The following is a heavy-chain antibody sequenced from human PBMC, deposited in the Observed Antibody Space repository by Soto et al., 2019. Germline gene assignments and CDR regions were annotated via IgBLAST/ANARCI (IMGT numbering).Heavy chain of an antibody. CDR1: VFTSSG. J-gene: IGHJ3*01. V-gene: IGHV1-18*04. CDR3: AREGILGLFDAYDL. D-gene: IGHD3-3*01. CDR2: ISTHNGNT. Sequence: QDQLVQSGAEVKKPGASVKVSCKASVFTSSGISWVRQAPGQRLEWMGWISTHNGNTIYPQKFQGRVIMTMDTSTTTVYMELRSLRPDDTAVYLCAREGILGLFDAYDLWGQGTMVTVSS.